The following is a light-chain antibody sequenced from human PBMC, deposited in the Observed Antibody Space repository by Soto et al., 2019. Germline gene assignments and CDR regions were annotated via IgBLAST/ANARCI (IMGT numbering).Light chain of an antibody. CDR1: QSVSSSY. CDR2: GAS. J-gene: IGKJ4*01. CDR3: QQYGSSTLT. Sequence: EIVFTQSPGTLSLSPGERATLSCRASQSVSSSYLAWYQQKPGQAPRLIIYGASSRETGIPDRFSGSGSGTEFTLTISRLEPEDFEVYDCQQYGSSTLTFGGGTKVDIK. V-gene: IGKV3-20*01.